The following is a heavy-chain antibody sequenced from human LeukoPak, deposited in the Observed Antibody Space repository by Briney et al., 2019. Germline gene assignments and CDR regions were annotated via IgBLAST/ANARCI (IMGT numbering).Heavy chain of an antibody. CDR1: GFTFSSYA. Sequence: PGGSLRLSCAASGFTFSSYAMHWVRQAPGKGLEWVAVISYDGSNKYYADSVKGRFTISRDNSKNTLYLQMNSLRAEDTAVYYCARGSGSYRIGRLDWGQGTLVTVSS. V-gene: IGHV3-30-3*01. D-gene: IGHD3-10*01. CDR3: ARGSGSYRIGRLD. CDR2: ISYDGSNK. J-gene: IGHJ4*02.